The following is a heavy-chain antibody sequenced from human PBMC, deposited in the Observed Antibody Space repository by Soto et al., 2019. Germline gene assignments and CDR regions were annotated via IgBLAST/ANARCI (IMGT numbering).Heavy chain of an antibody. Sequence: SETLSLTCAVYGGSFIGYYWIWIRQPPGKGLEWIGEINHSGSTNYNPSLKSRVTISVDTSKNQFSLKLSSVTAADTAVYYCARLVTIFGVAPWGQGTLVTVSS. J-gene: IGHJ5*02. CDR1: GGSFIGYY. CDR2: INHSGST. CDR3: ARLVTIFGVAP. V-gene: IGHV4-34*01. D-gene: IGHD3-3*01.